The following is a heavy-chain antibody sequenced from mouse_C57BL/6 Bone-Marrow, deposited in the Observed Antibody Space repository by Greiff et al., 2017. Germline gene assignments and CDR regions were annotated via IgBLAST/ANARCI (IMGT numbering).Heavy chain of an antibody. V-gene: IGHV1-81*01. J-gene: IGHJ1*03. CDR2: FYPRSGNT. D-gene: IGHD1-2*01. Sequence: QVQLQQSGAELARPGASVKLSCKASGYTFTSYGISWVKQRTGQGLEWIGEFYPRSGNTYYHEKFKGKATLTADKSSSTACMELSSLTSEDAAVYFCARPGSYWYFDVWGTGTTVTVSS. CDR1: GYTFTSYG. CDR3: ARPGSYWYFDV.